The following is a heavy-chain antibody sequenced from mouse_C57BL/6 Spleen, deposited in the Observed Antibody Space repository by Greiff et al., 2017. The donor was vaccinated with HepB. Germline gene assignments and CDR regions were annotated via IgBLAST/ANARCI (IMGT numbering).Heavy chain of an antibody. CDR3: ASHRLLRDYAMDY. CDR1: GFTFTDYY. CDR2: IRNKANGYTT. V-gene: IGHV7-3*01. J-gene: IGHJ4*01. D-gene: IGHD1-1*01. Sequence: EVQLMESGGGLVQPGGSLSLSCAASGFTFTDYYMSWVRQPPGKALEWLGFIRNKANGYTTEYSASVKGRFTISRDNSQSILYLQMNALRAEDSATYYCASHRLLRDYAMDYWGQRTSVTVSS.